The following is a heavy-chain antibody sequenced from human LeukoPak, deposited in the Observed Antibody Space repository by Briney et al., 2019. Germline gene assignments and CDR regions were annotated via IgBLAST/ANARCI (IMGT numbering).Heavy chain of an antibody. V-gene: IGHV4-30-4*08. CDR1: GGSISSGDYY. CDR2: IYYSGST. Sequence: SQTLSLTCTVSGGSISSGDYYWSWIRQPPGKGLEWIGYIYYSGSTYYNPSLKSRVTISVDTSKNQFPLKLSSVTAADTAVYYCARVWYSSSCFDYWGQGTLVTVSS. CDR3: ARVWYSSSCFDY. J-gene: IGHJ4*02. D-gene: IGHD6-13*01.